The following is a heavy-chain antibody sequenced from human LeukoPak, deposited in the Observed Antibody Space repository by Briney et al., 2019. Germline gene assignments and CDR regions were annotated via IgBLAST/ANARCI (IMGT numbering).Heavy chain of an antibody. Sequence: GASVKVSCKASGYTFTGYYMHWVRQAPGQGLEWMGWISAYNGNTNYAQKVQGRVTMTTDTSTRTAYMELRSLRSDDTAVYYCARGVVVAATYNWFDSWGQGTLVTVSS. CDR3: ARGVVVAATYNWFDS. CDR1: GYTFTGYY. V-gene: IGHV1-18*04. CDR2: ISAYNGNT. D-gene: IGHD2-15*01. J-gene: IGHJ5*01.